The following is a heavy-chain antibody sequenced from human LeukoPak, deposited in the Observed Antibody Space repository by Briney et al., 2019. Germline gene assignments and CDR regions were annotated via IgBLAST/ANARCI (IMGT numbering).Heavy chain of an antibody. CDR3: ARDTLGYFDWFDP. Sequence: SETLSLTCTVSGYSISSGYYWGWIRQPPGKGLEWIGSIYHSGSTYYNPSLKSRVTISVDTSKNQFSLKLSSVTAADTAVYYCARDTLGYFDWFDPWGQGTLVTVSS. CDR2: IYHSGST. CDR1: GYSISSGYY. D-gene: IGHD6-25*01. V-gene: IGHV4-38-2*02. J-gene: IGHJ5*02.